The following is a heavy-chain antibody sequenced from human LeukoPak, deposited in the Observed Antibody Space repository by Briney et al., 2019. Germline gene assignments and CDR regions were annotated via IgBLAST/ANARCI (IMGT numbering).Heavy chain of an antibody. CDR1: GYTFTGYY. D-gene: IGHD6-19*01. CDR3: ARGMRSSGSGWYEGGGTDY. V-gene: IGHV1-2*02. Sequence: ASVKVSCKASGYTFTGYYMHWVRQAPGQGLEWMGWINPNSGGTNYAQKFQGRVTMTRDTSISTAYMELGRLRSDDTAVYYCARGMRSSGSGWYEGGGTDYWGQGTLVTVSS. J-gene: IGHJ4*02. CDR2: INPNSGGT.